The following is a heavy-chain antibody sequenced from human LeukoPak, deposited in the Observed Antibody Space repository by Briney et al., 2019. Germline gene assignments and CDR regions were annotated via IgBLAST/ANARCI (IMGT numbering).Heavy chain of an antibody. D-gene: IGHD3-16*02. CDR3: ARGTLYVWGSYRYGAFDI. Sequence: PSETLSLTCAVYGGSFSGYYWSWIRQPPGKGLEWIGEINRSGSTNYNPSLKSRVTISVDTSKNQFSLKLSSVTAADTAVYYCARGTLYVWGSYRYGAFDIWGQGTLVTVSS. J-gene: IGHJ4*02. CDR1: GGSFSGYY. CDR2: INRSGST. V-gene: IGHV4-34*01.